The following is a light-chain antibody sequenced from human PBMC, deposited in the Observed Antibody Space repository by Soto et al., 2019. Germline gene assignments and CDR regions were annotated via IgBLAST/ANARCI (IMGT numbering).Light chain of an antibody. V-gene: IGKV1-9*01. CDR3: QQLNSYPLS. CDR1: QDISSY. J-gene: IGKJ4*01. CDR2: GAH. Sequence: DIQLTQSPSLLSASVGVRVTITCRASQDISSYLAWYQQKPGRAPELLIHGAHSLHSGVPSRFSGSGSGTEFSLTISSLQPEDFATYYCQQLNSYPLSFGGGTKVKI.